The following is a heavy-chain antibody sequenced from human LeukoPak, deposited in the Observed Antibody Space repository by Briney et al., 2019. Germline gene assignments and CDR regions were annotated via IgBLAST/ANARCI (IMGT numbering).Heavy chain of an antibody. V-gene: IGHV1-3*01. D-gene: IGHD3-22*01. CDR3: ARESSSGPFDP. J-gene: IGHJ5*02. CDR1: GYTFTSYY. CDR2: INAGNGNT. Sequence: ASVKVSCKASGYTFTSYYMHWVRQAPGQRLEWMGWINAGNGNTKYSQKFQGRVTITRDTSASTAYMELSSLRSEDTAVYYCARESSSGPFDPWGQGTLVTVSS.